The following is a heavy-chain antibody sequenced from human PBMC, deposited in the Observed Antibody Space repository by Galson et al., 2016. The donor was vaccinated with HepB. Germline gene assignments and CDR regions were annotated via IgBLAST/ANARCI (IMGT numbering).Heavy chain of an antibody. Sequence: TLSLTCPVSGGSISSGAYLWSWLRQPAGKGIEWIGRINTYGTAEYSSSLESLVTMSIDTSQNHFSLKLTSVTAADTAIYFCARRRNWLPFDTWGQGTLATVSS. CDR3: ARRRNWLPFDT. CDR2: INTYGTA. J-gene: IGHJ4*02. CDR1: GGSISSGAYL. V-gene: IGHV4-61*02. D-gene: IGHD5-12*01.